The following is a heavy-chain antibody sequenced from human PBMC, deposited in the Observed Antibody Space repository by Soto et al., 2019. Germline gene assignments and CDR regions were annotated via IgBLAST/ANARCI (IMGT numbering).Heavy chain of an antibody. V-gene: IGHV3-30*18. CDR3: AKIWELDIVVVVAATPTDAFDI. D-gene: IGHD2-15*01. CDR2: ISYDGSNK. CDR1: GFTFSSYG. J-gene: IGHJ3*02. Sequence: GGSLRLSCAASGFTFSSYGMHWVRQAPGKGLEWVAVISYDGSNKYYADSVKGRFTISRDNSKKTLYLQMNSLGAEDRAVYYCAKIWELDIVVVVAATPTDAFDIWGQGTMVTVSS.